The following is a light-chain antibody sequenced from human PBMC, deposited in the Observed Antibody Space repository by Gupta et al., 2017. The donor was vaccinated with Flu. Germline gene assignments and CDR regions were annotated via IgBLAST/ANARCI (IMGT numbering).Light chain of an antibody. CDR3: SSYTSSSTLE. CDR1: SSDVGGYNY. V-gene: IGLV2-14*01. CDR2: EVS. Sequence: QSALTQPASVSGSPGQSITISCTGTSSDVGGYNYVSWYQQHPGKAPKLMNYEVSNRPSGVSNRFSGSKSGNTASLTISGLQAEDEADYYCSSYTSSSTLEFGGGTKLTVL. J-gene: IGLJ2*01.